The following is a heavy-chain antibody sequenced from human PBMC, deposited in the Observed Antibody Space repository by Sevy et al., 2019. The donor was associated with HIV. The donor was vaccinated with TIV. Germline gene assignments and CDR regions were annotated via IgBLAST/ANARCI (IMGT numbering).Heavy chain of an antibody. Sequence: GGSLRLSCAASGFTFSEYGMHWVRQAPGKGLEWVAVISHDGRNNKYNTDSMKGRFTISRDNSKNTLYLQMNSLRAEDTAIYYCARDRGEILSSAFNYWGQGTLVTVSS. V-gene: IGHV3-30*04. D-gene: IGHD3-10*01. CDR2: ISHDGRNNK. CDR3: ARDRGEILSSAFNY. J-gene: IGHJ4*02. CDR1: GFTFSEYG.